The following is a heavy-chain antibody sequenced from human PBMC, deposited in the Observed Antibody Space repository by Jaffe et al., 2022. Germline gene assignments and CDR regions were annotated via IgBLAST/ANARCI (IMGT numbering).Heavy chain of an antibody. J-gene: IGHJ4*02. D-gene: IGHD3-3*01. CDR1: GFTFSSYS. Sequence: EVQLVESGGGLVKPGGSLRLSCAASGFTFSSYSMNWVRQAPGKGLEWVSSISSSSSYIYYADSVKGRFTISRDNAKNSLYLQMNSLRAEDTAVYYCARDFPPSRVTIFGADYWGQGTLVTVSS. V-gene: IGHV3-21*01. CDR2: ISSSSSYI. CDR3: ARDFPPSRVTIFGADY.